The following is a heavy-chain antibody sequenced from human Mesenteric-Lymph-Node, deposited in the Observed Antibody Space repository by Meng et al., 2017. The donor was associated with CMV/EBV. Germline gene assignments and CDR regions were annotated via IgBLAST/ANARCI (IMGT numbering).Heavy chain of an antibody. CDR2: ISPNSGDT. V-gene: IGHV1-2*06. J-gene: IGHJ4*02. CDR3: ARSSSSWYYFDY. Sequence: CKASGYPFAGYYVHWVRQAPGQELEWLGRISPNSGDTNYAQNFQGRVTLTRDTSISTAYMELSRLRSDDTALYYCARSSSSWYYFDYWGQGTLVTVSS. D-gene: IGHD6-13*01. CDR1: GYPFAGYY.